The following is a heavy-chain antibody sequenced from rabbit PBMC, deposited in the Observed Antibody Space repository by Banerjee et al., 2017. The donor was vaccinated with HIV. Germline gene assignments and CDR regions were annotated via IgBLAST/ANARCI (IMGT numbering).Heavy chain of an antibody. J-gene: IGHJ4*01. CDR1: GFSLSSIYY. D-gene: IGHD7-1*01. CDR3: ARDYLGWDL. Sequence: QSLEESGGDLVKPGASLTLTCTASGFSLSSIYYMCWVRQAPGKGLEWIACIYTGSSGVTHYASWAKGRFTISKTSSTTMTLQMTSLTAADTATYFCARDYLGWDLWGPGTLVTVS. CDR2: IYTGSSGVT. V-gene: IGHV1S40*01.